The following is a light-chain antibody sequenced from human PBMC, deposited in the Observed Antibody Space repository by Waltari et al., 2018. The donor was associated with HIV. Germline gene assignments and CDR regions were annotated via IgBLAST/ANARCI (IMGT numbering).Light chain of an antibody. V-gene: IGLV1-44*01. CDR3: AVWGDSLNGPV. Sequence: QSVLTQPPSASGTPGQRVTISCSGSRSTIGSNTVNWYQQLPGTAPKLLIYSNKQRPSGVPDRFSGSKSGTSASLAISGLQSEDEADYYCAVWGDSLNGPVFGGGTKLTVL. CDR1: RSTIGSNT. J-gene: IGLJ2*01. CDR2: SNK.